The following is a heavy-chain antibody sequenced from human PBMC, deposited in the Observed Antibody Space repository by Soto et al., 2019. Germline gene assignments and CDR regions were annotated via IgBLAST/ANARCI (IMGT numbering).Heavy chain of an antibody. V-gene: IGHV1-8*01. D-gene: IGHD2-2*01. CDR3: ARGFIVVVPAATSFDY. CDR2: MNPNSGNT. Sequence: GGSVKVSCKASGYTFTSYDINWVLQATGEGLEWMGWMNPNSGNTGYAQKFQGRVTMTRNTSISTAYMELSSLRSEDTAVYYCARGFIVVVPAATSFDYWGQGTLVTVSS. J-gene: IGHJ4*02. CDR1: GYTFTSYD.